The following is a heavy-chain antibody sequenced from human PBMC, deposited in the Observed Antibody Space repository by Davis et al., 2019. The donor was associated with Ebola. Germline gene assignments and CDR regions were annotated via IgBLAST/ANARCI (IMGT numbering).Heavy chain of an antibody. Sequence: GESLKISCAASGFTFSSYSMNWVRQAPGKGLEWVSSISSSSSYIYYADPVKGRFTISRDNAKNSLYLQMNSLRAEDTAVYYCAAPRRFGEVGFDYWGQGTLVTVSS. J-gene: IGHJ4*02. D-gene: IGHD3-10*01. V-gene: IGHV3-21*01. CDR1: GFTFSSYS. CDR3: AAPRRFGEVGFDY. CDR2: ISSSSSYI.